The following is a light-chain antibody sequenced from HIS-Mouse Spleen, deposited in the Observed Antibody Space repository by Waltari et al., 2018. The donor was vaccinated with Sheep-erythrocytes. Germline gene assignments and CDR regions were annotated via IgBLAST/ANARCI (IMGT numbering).Light chain of an antibody. J-gene: IGLJ3*02. Sequence: QSALTQPASVSGSPGQSITISCTGTSSDVGSYNLVSWYQQHPGKAPKPMIYEGSKRPSGVFNRFPGSKSGNTASLTTSGLQAEDEADYYCCSYAGSSTPWVFGGGTKLTVL. V-gene: IGLV2-23*01. CDR1: SSDVGSYNL. CDR2: EGS. CDR3: CSYAGSSTPWV.